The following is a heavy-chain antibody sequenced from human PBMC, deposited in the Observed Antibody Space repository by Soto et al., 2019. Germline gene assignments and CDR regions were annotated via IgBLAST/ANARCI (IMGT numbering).Heavy chain of an antibody. CDR1: GFTFSGYA. J-gene: IGHJ4*02. Sequence: QVQLVESGGGVVQPGRSLRLSCAASGFTFSGYAIHWVRQAPGKGLEWVALISYDGSNKYYADSVKGRFTISRDNSKNTXXLQMNSLRAEDTAVYYCARHKRDLRFLEWSYYFDYWGQGTLVTVSS. D-gene: IGHD3-3*01. CDR2: ISYDGSNK. V-gene: IGHV3-30-3*01. CDR3: ARHKRDLRFLEWSYYFDY.